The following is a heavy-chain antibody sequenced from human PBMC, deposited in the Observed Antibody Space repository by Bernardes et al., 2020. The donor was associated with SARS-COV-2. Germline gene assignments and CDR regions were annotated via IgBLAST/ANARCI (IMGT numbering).Heavy chain of an antibody. CDR2: ISGDSTNI. CDR1: GFSFSSNT. D-gene: IGHD1-26*01. CDR3: TRDIPFSGTY. J-gene: IGHJ4*02. V-gene: IGHV3-21*01. Sequence: GGSLRLSCAGSGFSFSSNTMDWFRQAPGKGLEWVSSISGDSTNIFYADSVEGRFTISRDNTKNSLFLQMNSLRAEDTAVYYCTRDIPFSGTYWGQGTLVTVSS.